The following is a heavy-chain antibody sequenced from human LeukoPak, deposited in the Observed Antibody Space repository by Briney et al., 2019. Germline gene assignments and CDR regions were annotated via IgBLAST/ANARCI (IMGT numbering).Heavy chain of an antibody. V-gene: IGHV4-34*01. CDR2: INHSGRT. Sequence: SETLSLTCAVYGGSFSGYYWSWIRQPPGKGLEWIGEINHSGRTNYNPSLKSRVTISVDTSKNQFSLKLSSVTAAHTAVYYCARTLGYCTNGVCPWAFDIWGQGTMVTVSS. CDR1: GGSFSGYY. J-gene: IGHJ3*02. CDR3: ARTLGYCTNGVCPWAFDI. D-gene: IGHD2-8*01.